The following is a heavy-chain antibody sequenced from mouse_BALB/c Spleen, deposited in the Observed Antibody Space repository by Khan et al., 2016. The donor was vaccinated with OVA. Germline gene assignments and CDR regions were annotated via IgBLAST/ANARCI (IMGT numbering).Heavy chain of an antibody. D-gene: IGHD1-1*02. CDR2: INPSNGGT. J-gene: IGHJ3*01. V-gene: IGHV1S81*02. Sequence: QVQLQQPGAELVKPGASVKLSCKASGYTFTSYYIYWVKQRPGQGLEWIGGINPSNGGTYFNEKFESKATLTVDKSSSTAFMQVSSLTSEDSAVYYWTRSGWAAFAYGGQGTLVTVSA. CDR1: GYTFTSYY. CDR3: TRSGWAAFAY.